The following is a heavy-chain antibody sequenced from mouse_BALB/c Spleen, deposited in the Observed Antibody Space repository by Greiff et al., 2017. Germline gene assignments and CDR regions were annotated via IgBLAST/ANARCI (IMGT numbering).Heavy chain of an antibody. J-gene: IGHJ2*01. Sequence: VQLQQSGAELVKPGASVKLSCTASGFNIKDTYMHWVKQRPEQGLEWIGRIDPANGNTKYDPKFQGKATITADTSSNTAYLQLSSLTSEDTAVYYSASPFLWGYFDYGGQGTTLTVSS. CDR2: IDPANGNT. CDR3: ASPFLWGYFDY. V-gene: IGHV14-3*02. CDR1: GFNIKDTY. D-gene: IGHD6-1*01.